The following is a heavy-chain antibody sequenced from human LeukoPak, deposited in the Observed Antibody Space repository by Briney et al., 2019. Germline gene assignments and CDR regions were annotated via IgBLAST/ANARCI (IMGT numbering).Heavy chain of an antibody. CDR3: ARDRPGWLIGPYDAFDI. CDR1: GYTFTVYY. Sequence: ASVKVSCKASGYTFTVYYIHWVRLAPGQGLEWMGWINPNSGGTKYAQKFQGRVTMTRDTSISTAYMELSRLRSDDTAVYYCARDRPGWLIGPYDAFDIWGQGTMVTVSS. CDR2: INPNSGGT. D-gene: IGHD2-15*01. J-gene: IGHJ3*02. V-gene: IGHV1-2*02.